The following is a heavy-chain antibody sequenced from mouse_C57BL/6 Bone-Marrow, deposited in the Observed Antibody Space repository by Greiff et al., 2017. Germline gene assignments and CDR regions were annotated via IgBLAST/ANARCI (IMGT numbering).Heavy chain of an antibody. Sequence: VKLMESGPGLVQPSQSLSITCTVSGFSLTSYGVHWVRQSPGKGLEWLGVIWRGGSTDYNAAFMSRLSITQDNSKSQVFCKMNSLQAEDTAIYYCAKKRFMDYWGQGTSVTVSS. CDR1: GFSLTSYG. V-gene: IGHV2-5*01. CDR3: AKKRFMDY. CDR2: IWRGGST. J-gene: IGHJ4*01.